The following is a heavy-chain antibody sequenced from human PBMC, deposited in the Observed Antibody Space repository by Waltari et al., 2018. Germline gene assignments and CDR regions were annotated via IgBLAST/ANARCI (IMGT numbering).Heavy chain of an antibody. V-gene: IGHV4-61*02. D-gene: IGHD1-26*01. J-gene: IGHJ3*02. CDR2: IYTSGST. CDR1: GGSISSGSYY. Sequence: QVQLQESGPGLVKPSQTLSLTCTVSGGSISSGSYYWSWIRQPAGKGLEWIGRIYTSGSTNYNPSLKSRVTISVDTSKNQFSLKLSSVTAADTAVYYCARDNVVEWELGHDAFDIWGQGTMVTVSS. CDR3: ARDNVVEWELGHDAFDI.